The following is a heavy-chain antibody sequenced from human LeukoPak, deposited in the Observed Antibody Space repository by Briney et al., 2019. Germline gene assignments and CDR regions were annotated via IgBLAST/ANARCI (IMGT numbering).Heavy chain of an antibody. J-gene: IGHJ5*02. CDR3: ARQLPGGWFDP. Sequence: SETLSLTCTVSGGSISSGSYYWSWIRQPAGKGLEWIGCIYTSGSTNYNPSLKSRVTISVDTSKNQFSLKLSSVTAADTAVYYCARQLPGGWFDPWGQGTLVTVSS. V-gene: IGHV4-61*02. CDR1: GGSISSGSYY. D-gene: IGHD2-8*02. CDR2: IYTSGST.